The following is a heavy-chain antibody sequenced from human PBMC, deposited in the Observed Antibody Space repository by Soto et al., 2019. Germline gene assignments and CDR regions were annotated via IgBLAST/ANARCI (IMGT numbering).Heavy chain of an antibody. CDR2: ISYDGNNK. V-gene: IGHV3-30-3*01. CDR3: AREVASYDSSGFLDY. Sequence: PGVSLRLSCAGSGFIFSNSAFHWVRQAPGKGLEWVALISYDGNNKYYADSVKGRFTISRDNSKNTLYLQMHSLRADDTAVYYCAREVASYDSSGFLDYWGQGALVTVSS. CDR1: GFIFSNSA. J-gene: IGHJ4*02. D-gene: IGHD3-22*01.